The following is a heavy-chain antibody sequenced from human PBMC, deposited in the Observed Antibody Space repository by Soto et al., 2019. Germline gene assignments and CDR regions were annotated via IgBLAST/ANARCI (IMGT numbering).Heavy chain of an antibody. Sequence: GGSLRLSCAVSGFSFRTSVIHWVRQAPGKGLEWVAVMSNNGITQFYANSVKGRFSVSRDNSKSTTYLQMDSLRTEDTALYYCARRYCRAERCKGNDGFDVGGQGKMVTV. CDR1: GFSFRTSV. CDR2: MSNNGITQ. CDR3: ARRYCRAERCKGNDGFDV. J-gene: IGHJ3*01. V-gene: IGHV3-30*04. D-gene: IGHD1-1*01.